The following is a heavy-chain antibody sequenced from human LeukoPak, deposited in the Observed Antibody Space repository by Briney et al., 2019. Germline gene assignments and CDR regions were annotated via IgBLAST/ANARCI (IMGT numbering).Heavy chain of an antibody. V-gene: IGHV3-7*03. Sequence: GGSLRLSCAASGFTLSNHRLPWVRQVPGRGPEWVANVNRDGSETYYLDSVQGRFTISKDNAKKSLYLQMNGLRAEDTALYHCARNNGMDVWGQGTTVIVSS. CDR1: GFTLSNHR. J-gene: IGHJ6*02. CDR2: VNRDGSET. CDR3: ARNNGMDV.